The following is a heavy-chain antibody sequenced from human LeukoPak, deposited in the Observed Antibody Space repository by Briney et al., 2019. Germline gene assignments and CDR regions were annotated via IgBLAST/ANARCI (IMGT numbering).Heavy chain of an antibody. CDR2: ISSSSSYI. CDR1: GFTFSSYS. CDR3: AKSGIKTYYYDSSGYYWFDP. Sequence: GGSLRLSCAASGFTFSSYSMNWVRQAPGKGLEWVSSISSSSSYIYYADSVKGRFTISRDNAKNSLYLQMNSLRAEDTAVYYCAKSGIKTYYYDSSGYYWFDPWGQGTLVTVSS. J-gene: IGHJ5*02. V-gene: IGHV3-21*04. D-gene: IGHD3-22*01.